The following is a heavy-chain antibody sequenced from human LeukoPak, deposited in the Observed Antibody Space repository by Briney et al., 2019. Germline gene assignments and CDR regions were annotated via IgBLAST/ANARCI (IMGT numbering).Heavy chain of an antibody. Sequence: WVTLRLSGAASGFTCSCLWMSWVGPAQGQGLEWVVNIKQDGSEKYYVDSVKGRFTISRDNAKHSLYLQINSLRDEDTAVYYCARGGSNPDYWGQGNLVPVSS. CDR3: ARGGSNPDY. CDR1: GFTCSCLW. J-gene: IGHJ4*02. CDR2: IKQDGSEK. V-gene: IGHV3-7*01. D-gene: IGHD3-10*01.